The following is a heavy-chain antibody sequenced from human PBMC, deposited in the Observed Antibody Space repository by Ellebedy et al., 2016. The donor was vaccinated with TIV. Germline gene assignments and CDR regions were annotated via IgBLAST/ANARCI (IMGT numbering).Heavy chain of an antibody. V-gene: IGHV4-38-2*01. CDR2: IHHGGNT. Sequence: SETLSLTXAVYGESFSGYYWGLIRQPPGKGLEWIGSIHHGGNTYYNPSLKSRVTISVDTSKNQFSLKLTSVTAADTAVYYCVGDYSDTPNYFDFWGQGILVTVSS. J-gene: IGHJ4*02. CDR3: VGDYSDTPNYFDF. D-gene: IGHD4/OR15-4a*01. CDR1: GESFSGYY.